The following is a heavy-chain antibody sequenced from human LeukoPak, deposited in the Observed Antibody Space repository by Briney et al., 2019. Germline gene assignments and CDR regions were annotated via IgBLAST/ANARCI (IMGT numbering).Heavy chain of an antibody. D-gene: IGHD3-10*01. CDR2: ISYDGSNK. Sequence: GGSLRLSCAASGFTFSSYGMHWVRQAPGKGLEWVAVISYDGSNKYYADSVKGRFTISRDNSKNALYLQMNSLRAEDTAVYYCARWGPGFDSWGQGTLVTVSS. CDR3: ARWGPGFDS. CDR1: GFTFSSYG. J-gene: IGHJ4*02. V-gene: IGHV3-30*03.